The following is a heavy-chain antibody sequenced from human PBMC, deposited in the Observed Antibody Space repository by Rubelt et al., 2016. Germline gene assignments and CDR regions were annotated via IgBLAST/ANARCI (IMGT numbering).Heavy chain of an antibody. CDR3: ARDNSNYVVSYNWFDA. CDR2: ISSSSAYI. CDR1: GFTFSSYT. V-gene: IGHV3-21*01. Sequence: EVQLVESGGGLVKPGGSLRLSCAASGFTFSSYTMNWVRQAPGKGLEWVSSISSSSAYIYYADSLKGRFTISRDNANNSLYLQMNSLRAEDTAVYYCARDNSNYVVSYNWFDAWGQRTLVTVAT. J-gene: IGHJ5*02. D-gene: IGHD4-11*01.